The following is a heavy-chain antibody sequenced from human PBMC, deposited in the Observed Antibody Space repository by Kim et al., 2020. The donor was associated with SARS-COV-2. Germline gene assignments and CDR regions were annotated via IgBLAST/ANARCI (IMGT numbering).Heavy chain of an antibody. CDR3: ARRAMVRGDCCVIDY. J-gene: IGHJ4*02. D-gene: IGHD3-10*01. V-gene: IGHV4-31*02. Sequence: PSLKSRVTISVDTSKNQFSLKLSSVTAADTAVYYCARRAMVRGDCCVIDYWGQGTLVTVSS.